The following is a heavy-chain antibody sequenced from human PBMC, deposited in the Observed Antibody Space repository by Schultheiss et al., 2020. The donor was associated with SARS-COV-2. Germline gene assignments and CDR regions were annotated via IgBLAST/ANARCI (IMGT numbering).Heavy chain of an antibody. V-gene: IGHV4-39*01. Sequence: SETLSLTCTVSGGSISSSSYYWGWIRQPPGKGLEWIGKINHSGSTNYNPSLKSRVTISVDTSKNQFSLKLSSVTAADTAVYYCARQGVAGDLDYWGQGTLVTVSS. D-gene: IGHD3-10*01. CDR3: ARQGVAGDLDY. J-gene: IGHJ4*02. CDR2: INHSGST. CDR1: GGSISSSSYY.